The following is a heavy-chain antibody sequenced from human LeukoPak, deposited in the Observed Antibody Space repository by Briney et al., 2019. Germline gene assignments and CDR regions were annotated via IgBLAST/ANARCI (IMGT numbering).Heavy chain of an antibody. CDR2: MNPNSGNT. CDR3: ARGHSGLVTLDY. J-gene: IGHJ4*02. Sequence: ASVKVSCKASGYTFTSYDINWVRQATGQGLEWMGWMNPNSGNTGYAQKFQGRVIMTRNTSISTAYMELSSLRSEDTAVYYCARGHSGLVTLDYWGQGTLVTVSS. CDR1: GYTFTSYD. V-gene: IGHV1-8*01. D-gene: IGHD2-21*02.